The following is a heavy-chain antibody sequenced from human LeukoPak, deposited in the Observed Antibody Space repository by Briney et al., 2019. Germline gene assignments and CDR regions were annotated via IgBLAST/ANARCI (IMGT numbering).Heavy chain of an antibody. Sequence: SETLSLTCTVSGGSISSYYWSWIRQPAGKGLEWIGRIYTSGSTNYNPSLKSRVTISVDTSKNQFSLKLSSVTAADTAVYYCAGEIGYYDFWSGYYQDGAFDIWGQGTMVTVSS. V-gene: IGHV4-4*07. CDR3: AGEIGYYDFWSGYYQDGAFDI. J-gene: IGHJ3*02. D-gene: IGHD3-3*01. CDR1: GGSISSYY. CDR2: IYTSGST.